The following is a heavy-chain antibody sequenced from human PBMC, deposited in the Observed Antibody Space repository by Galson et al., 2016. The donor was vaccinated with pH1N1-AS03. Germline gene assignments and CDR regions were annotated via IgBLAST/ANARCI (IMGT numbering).Heavy chain of an antibody. Sequence: TLSLTCTVSGGSISSGAHYWSWIRQHAGKGLEWIGHIYYSGSTYYNSSLKGRLTISVDTSKNQFSLKLSSVTAADTAVYYCARAGQRHRVGDYWGHGTLVTVSS. CDR3: ARAGQRHRVGDY. CDR1: GGSISSGAHY. D-gene: IGHD6-25*01. V-gene: IGHV4-31*03. J-gene: IGHJ4*01. CDR2: IYYSGST.